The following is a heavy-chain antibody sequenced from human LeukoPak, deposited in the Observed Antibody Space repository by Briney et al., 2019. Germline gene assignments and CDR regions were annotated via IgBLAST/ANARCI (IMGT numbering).Heavy chain of an antibody. V-gene: IGHV3-21*01. Sequence: GGSLRLSCAASGFTFSSYSMNWVRQAPGKGLECVSSISSSGSYIYYADSVKGRFTISRDNSKNSLYLQMGSLRAEDTAVYYCARGPPCGGYCYSGPANYWYFDLWGQGTLVTVSS. J-gene: IGHJ2*01. CDR3: ARGPPCGGYCYSGPANYWYFDL. CDR2: ISSSGSYI. D-gene: IGHD2-21*02. CDR1: GFTFSSYS.